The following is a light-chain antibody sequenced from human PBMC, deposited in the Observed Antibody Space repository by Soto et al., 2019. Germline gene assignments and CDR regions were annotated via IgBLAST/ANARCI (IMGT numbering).Light chain of an antibody. CDR3: MLALQTPWT. V-gene: IGKV2-28*01. CDR1: QSLLHSDGYNY. Sequence: DIVMTQSPLSLPVTPGEPASISCRSSQSLLHSDGYNYLDWYLQKPGQSPQLLICMGSNRASGVPDRFSGSGSGTDFTLTISGVEAEDFGVYYCMLALQTPWTFGQGTQVEV. CDR2: MGS. J-gene: IGKJ1*01.